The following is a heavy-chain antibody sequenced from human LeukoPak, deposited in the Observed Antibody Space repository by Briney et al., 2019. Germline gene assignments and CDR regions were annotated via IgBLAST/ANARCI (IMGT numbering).Heavy chain of an antibody. CDR2: ITSSSSYI. CDR3: ARCKNDYGDYVFDY. D-gene: IGHD4-17*01. CDR1: GFSFSSYN. Sequence: GGSLRLSCAASGFSFSSYNMNWVRQAPGKGPEWVSSITSSSSYIYYADSVKGRFTISRDNAKNSLYLQMNSLRAEDTAVYYCARCKNDYGDYVFDYWGQGTLVTVSS. J-gene: IGHJ4*02. V-gene: IGHV3-21*01.